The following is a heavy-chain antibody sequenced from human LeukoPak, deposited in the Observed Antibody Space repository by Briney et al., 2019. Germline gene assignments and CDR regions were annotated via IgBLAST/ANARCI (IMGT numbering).Heavy chain of an antibody. J-gene: IGHJ5*02. CDR2: IYYSGST. CDR3: ARDRGYSSSWYWFDP. V-gene: IGHV4-31*03. Sequence: SETLSLTCTVSGGSISSGGYYWSWIRQHPGTGLEWSGYIYYSGSTYYNPSLKSRVTISVHTSKNQFSLKLSSVTAADTAVYYCARDRGYSSSWYWFDPWGQGTLVTVSS. D-gene: IGHD6-13*01. CDR1: GGSISSGGYY.